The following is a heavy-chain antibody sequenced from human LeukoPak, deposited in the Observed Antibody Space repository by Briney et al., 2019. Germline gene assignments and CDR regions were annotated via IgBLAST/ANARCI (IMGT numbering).Heavy chain of an antibody. CDR2: ISSSSTYT. V-gene: IGHV3-21*01. J-gene: IGHJ4*02. CDR1: GFTFSSYS. CDR3: ARDISSNPIPAAADY. Sequence: GGSLRLSCAASGFTFSSYSMNWVRQASGKGLEWVSSISSSSTYTYYADSVKGRFTISRDNAKNSLYLQMNSLRAEDTALYYCARDISSNPIPAAADYWGQGTLVTVSS. D-gene: IGHD6-13*01.